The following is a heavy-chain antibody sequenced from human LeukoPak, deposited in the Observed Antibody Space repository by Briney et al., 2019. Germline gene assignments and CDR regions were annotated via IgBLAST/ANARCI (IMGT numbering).Heavy chain of an antibody. CDR3: AKVRYCSSTSCSDDAFDI. D-gene: IGHD2-2*01. CDR1: GFTFSSYA. J-gene: IGHJ3*02. V-gene: IGHV3-23*01. Sequence: PGGSLRLSCAASGFTFSSYAMNWVRQAPGKGLEWVSAISASGGSTYYADSVKGRFTISRDNSKNTLYLQMNSLRAEDTAVYYCAKVRYCSSTSCSDDAFDIWGQGTMVTVSS. CDR2: ISASGGST.